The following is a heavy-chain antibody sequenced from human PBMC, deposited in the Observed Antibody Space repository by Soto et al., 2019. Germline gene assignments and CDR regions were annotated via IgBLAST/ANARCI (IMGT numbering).Heavy chain of an antibody. D-gene: IGHD5-12*01. CDR3: ARRGSGGYSGYEPFYYYYGMDV. Sequence: QVQLVQSGAEVKKPGSSVKVSCKASGGTFSSYAISWVRQAPGQGLEWMGGIIPIFGTAHYAQKFQGRVTITADESTSTAYMELSSLRSEDTAVYYCARRGSGGYSGYEPFYYYYGMDVWGQGTTVTVSS. V-gene: IGHV1-69*01. CDR2: IIPIFGTA. CDR1: GGTFSSYA. J-gene: IGHJ6*02.